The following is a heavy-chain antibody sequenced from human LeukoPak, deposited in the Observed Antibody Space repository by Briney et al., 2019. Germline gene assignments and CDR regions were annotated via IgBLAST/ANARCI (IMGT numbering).Heavy chain of an antibody. V-gene: IGHV3-33*01. CDR3: ARDGFGSGGHDY. CDR2: IYYDGSNI. D-gene: IGHD3-10*01. Sequence: GGSLRLSCAASEFTFTTYGMHWVRQAPGKGLEWVAFIYYDGSNIYYADYVKGRFTISRDISKNTLYLQMDSLRAEDTAIYYCARDGFGSGGHDYWGQGTLVTVSS. CDR1: EFTFTTYG. J-gene: IGHJ4*02.